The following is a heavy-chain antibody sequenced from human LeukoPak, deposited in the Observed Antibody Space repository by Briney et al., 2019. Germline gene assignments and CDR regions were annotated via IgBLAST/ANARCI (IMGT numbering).Heavy chain of an antibody. Sequence: GGPLRLSCAASGFTFSSYGMHWVRQAPGKGLEWVAVISYDGSNKYYADSVKGRFTISRDNSKNTLYLQMNSLRAEDTAVYYCAKPSSDYGGNSEGFDYWGQGTLVTVSS. CDR2: ISYDGSNK. CDR3: AKPSSDYGGNSEGFDY. CDR1: GFTFSSYG. J-gene: IGHJ4*02. D-gene: IGHD4-23*01. V-gene: IGHV3-30*18.